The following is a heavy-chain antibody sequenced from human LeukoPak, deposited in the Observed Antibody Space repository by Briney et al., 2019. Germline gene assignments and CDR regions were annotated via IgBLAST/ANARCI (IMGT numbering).Heavy chain of an antibody. CDR2: INQDGSDE. CDR3: MRRRKSAGLA. CDR1: GFIINLQW. V-gene: IGHV3-7*04. Sequence: GGSLRLSCAASGFIINLQWMSWVRQAPGRGLEWVANINQDGSDENYVDSVKGRFTISRDNAKKSLYLQMDGLRAEDTALYYFMRRRKSAGLAWGQGTLVTVSS. D-gene: IGHD1-14*01. J-gene: IGHJ4*02.